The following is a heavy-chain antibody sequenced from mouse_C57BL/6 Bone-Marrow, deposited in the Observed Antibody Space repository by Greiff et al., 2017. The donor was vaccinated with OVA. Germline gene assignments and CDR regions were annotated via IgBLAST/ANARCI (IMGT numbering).Heavy chain of an antibody. CDR2: IHPNSGST. Sequence: QVQLQQPGAELVKPGASVKLSCKASGYTFTSYWMHWVKQRPGQGLEWIGMIHPNSGSTNYNEKFKSQATLTVDKSSSTAYMQLSSLTSEDSAVYYCARKVQIYYYGSSPRYFDVWGTGTTVTVSS. CDR3: ARKVQIYYYGSSPRYFDV. V-gene: IGHV1-64*01. J-gene: IGHJ1*03. CDR1: GYTFTSYW. D-gene: IGHD1-1*01.